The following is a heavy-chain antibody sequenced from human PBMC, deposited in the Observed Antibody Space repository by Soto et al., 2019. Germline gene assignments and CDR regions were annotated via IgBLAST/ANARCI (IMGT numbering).Heavy chain of an antibody. J-gene: IGHJ4*02. D-gene: IGHD3-3*01. V-gene: IGHV3-53*01. CDR2: IFSGGSI. CDR3: SRSVFGTPDY. Sequence: GGSLRLSCAASGFTVRANYMNWVRQAPGKGLEWVSLIFSGGSIYYADSVKGRFTISRDNSKDTLYLQMHSLRAEDTAVYYCSRSVFGTPDYWGQGTVVTVSS. CDR1: GFTVRANY.